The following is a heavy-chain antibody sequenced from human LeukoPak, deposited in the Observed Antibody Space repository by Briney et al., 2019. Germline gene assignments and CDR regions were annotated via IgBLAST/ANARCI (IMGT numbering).Heavy chain of an antibody. D-gene: IGHD4-17*01. V-gene: IGHV4-34*01. CDR3: TRMTTGHDY. Sequence: SEALSLTCAVSGVSFNDYYWSWVRQTPGKGLEWIGEINHSGYTNDSPSLKSRVTLSIDTSRKQFSLNLRSVTVADAGIYYCTRMTTGHDYWGQGTLVTVSS. J-gene: IGHJ4*02. CDR1: GVSFNDYY. CDR2: INHSGYT.